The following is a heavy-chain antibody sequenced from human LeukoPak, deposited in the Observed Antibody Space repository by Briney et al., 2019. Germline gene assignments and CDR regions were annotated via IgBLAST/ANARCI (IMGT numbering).Heavy chain of an antibody. D-gene: IGHD3-10*01. V-gene: IGHV5-51*01. Sequence: GESLKICCKGSGYSFTTYWIGWVRQMPGKGLEWMGIIYPGGSDTRYSPSFQGQVTISADKSISTAYLQWRSLKDSDTAMYYCARPMVRGQVRAFDIWGQGTMVTVSS. J-gene: IGHJ3*02. CDR2: IYPGGSDT. CDR1: GYSFTTYW. CDR3: ARPMVRGQVRAFDI.